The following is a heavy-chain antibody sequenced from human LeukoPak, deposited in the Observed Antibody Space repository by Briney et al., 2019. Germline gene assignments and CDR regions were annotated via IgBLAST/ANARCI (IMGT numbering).Heavy chain of an antibody. CDR3: ARDSYLKATITPGY. CDR2: ISYDGSNK. D-gene: IGHD5-24*01. CDR1: GFTFSSYA. J-gene: IGHJ4*02. V-gene: IGHV3-30*04. Sequence: GGSLRLSCAASGFTFSSYAMHWVRQAPGKGLEWVAVISYDGSNKYYADSVKGRFTTSRDNSKNTLYLQMNSLRAEDTAVYYCARDSYLKATITPGYWGQGTLVTVSS.